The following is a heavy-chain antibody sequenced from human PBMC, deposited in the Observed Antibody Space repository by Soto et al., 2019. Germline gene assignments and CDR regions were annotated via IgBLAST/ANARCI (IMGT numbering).Heavy chain of an antibody. J-gene: IGHJ6*03. V-gene: IGHV6-1*01. CDR2: TYYRSKWYN. Sequence: SQTLSLTCDISGDSVSSNSAGWNWIRQTPSRGLEWLGRTYYRSKWYNNYAVSVKSRITINPDTSKKQFSLQLNPVTPEDTAVYYCARGSWDDVSGHYYMDVWGKGTTVTVSS. D-gene: IGHD1-1*01. CDR1: GDSVSSNSAG. CDR3: ARGSWDDVSGHYYMDV.